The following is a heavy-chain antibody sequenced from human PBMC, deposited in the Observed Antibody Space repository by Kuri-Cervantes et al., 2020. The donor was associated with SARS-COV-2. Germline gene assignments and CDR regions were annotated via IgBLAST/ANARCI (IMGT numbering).Heavy chain of an antibody. CDR1: GGSISNSSYY. CDR2: IYYSGST. J-gene: IGHJ4*02. V-gene: IGHV4-39*01. Sequence: SETLSLTCTVSGGSISNSSYYWGWIRQPPGKGLEWIGTIYYSGSTDSDPSLKSRVTISVDTSRNEFSLKLTSVTDADTAIYYCASLLGFCTNAACYRNFDYRGQGTLVTVSS. CDR3: ASLLGFCTNAACYRNFDY. D-gene: IGHD2-8*01.